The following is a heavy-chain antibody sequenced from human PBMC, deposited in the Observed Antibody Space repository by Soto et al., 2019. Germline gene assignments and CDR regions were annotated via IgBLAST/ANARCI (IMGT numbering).Heavy chain of an antibody. V-gene: IGHV3-23*01. Sequence: EVQLLESGGGLVQPGGSLRLSCAASGFTFNNYAISWVRQAPGKGLEWVSTITGSGDSAYYAGSVKGRFIISRDNSKNTLYMQMHSLGAEDSAIYYCAKGRGTNYYYPMDVWGGGTTVTVSS. CDR1: GFTFNNYA. D-gene: IGHD1-26*01. J-gene: IGHJ6*03. CDR3: AKGRGTNYYYPMDV. CDR2: ITGSGDSA.